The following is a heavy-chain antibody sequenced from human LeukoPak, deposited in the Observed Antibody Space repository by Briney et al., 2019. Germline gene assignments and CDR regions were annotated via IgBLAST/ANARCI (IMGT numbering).Heavy chain of an antibody. V-gene: IGHV3-74*03. J-gene: IGHJ5*02. CDR2: SKYDGSTA. CDR3: AKSDWFDP. CDR1: GFTLKNYW. Sequence: GGSLRLSCETSGFTLKNYWMSWLRRAPGKGLEWVSRSKYDGSTAMYAESVKGRITISRDNARGTLYLQMNSLRVDDTAVYYCAKSDWFDPCGRGILVTVSS.